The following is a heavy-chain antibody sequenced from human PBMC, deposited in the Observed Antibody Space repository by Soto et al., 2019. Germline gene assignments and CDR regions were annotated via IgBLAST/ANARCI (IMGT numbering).Heavy chain of an antibody. D-gene: IGHD6-19*01. V-gene: IGHV4-39*01. Sequence: PSETLSLTCTVSGGSISSSSYYWGWIRQPPGKGLEGIGSIYYSGSTYYNPSLKSRVTISVDTSKNQFSLKLSSVTAADTAVYYCARRSAGESSGFALDYWGQGTLVTVPQ. J-gene: IGHJ4*02. CDR1: GGSISSSSYY. CDR2: IYYSGST. CDR3: ARRSAGESSGFALDY.